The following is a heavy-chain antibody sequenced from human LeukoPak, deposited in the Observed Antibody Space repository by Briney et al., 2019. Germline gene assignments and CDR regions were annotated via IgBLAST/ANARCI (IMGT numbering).Heavy chain of an antibody. Sequence: GESLKISCKGSGYRFTTYWIGWVRQMPGKGLEWMGIIYPVDSDTRYSPSFQGQVTISADKSISTAYLQWSSLKASDTAMYYCARPGGYCSSSSCCKSTQHDAVDIWGQGTMVTVSS. CDR2: IYPVDSDT. D-gene: IGHD2-2*01. J-gene: IGHJ3*02. CDR1: GYRFTTYW. V-gene: IGHV5-51*01. CDR3: ARPGGYCSSSSCCKSTQHDAVDI.